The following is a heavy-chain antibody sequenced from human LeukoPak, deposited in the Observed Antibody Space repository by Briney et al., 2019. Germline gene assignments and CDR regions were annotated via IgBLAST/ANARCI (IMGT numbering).Heavy chain of an antibody. CDR1: GYTFSNYD. CDR3: VRRLRITMIRGVINWFDP. Sequence: ASVKVSCKASGYTFSNYDINWVRQATGQGLEWMGWMDPNSGNTGYAQKLQGGVTMTRNTSISTAYMELSSLRSEDTAVYYCVRRLRITMIRGVINWFDPWGQGTLVTVSS. J-gene: IGHJ5*02. V-gene: IGHV1-8*01. CDR2: MDPNSGNT. D-gene: IGHD3-10*01.